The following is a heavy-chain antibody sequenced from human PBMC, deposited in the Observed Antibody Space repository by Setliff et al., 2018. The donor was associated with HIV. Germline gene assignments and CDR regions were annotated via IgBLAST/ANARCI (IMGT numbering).Heavy chain of an antibody. D-gene: IGHD3-10*01. CDR1: GGSISSGNYY. J-gene: IGHJ6*03. V-gene: IGHV4-31*03. CDR2: IYYSGSA. CDR3: AREWRGRYYYYMDV. Sequence: KTSETLSLTCTVSGGSISSGNYYWSWIRQHPDKGLEWIGYIYYSGSAYYNPSLKSRVTISLDTSKNQFSLKLTSMTAADTAVYYCAREWRGRYYYYMDVWGKGTTVTVS.